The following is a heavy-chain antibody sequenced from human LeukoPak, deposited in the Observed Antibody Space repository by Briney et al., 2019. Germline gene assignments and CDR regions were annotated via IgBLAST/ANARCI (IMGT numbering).Heavy chain of an antibody. D-gene: IGHD3-10*01. Sequence: GGSLRLSCAASGFTFDDYGMRWVRQAPGKGLEWFSGINWNGGSTGYADSVKGRFTISRDNAKNSLYLQMNSLRAEDTALYYCAREGGGITMVRGVYFDYWGQGTLVTVSS. CDR2: INWNGGST. CDR1: GFTFDDYG. CDR3: AREGGGITMVRGVYFDY. V-gene: IGHV3-20*04. J-gene: IGHJ4*02.